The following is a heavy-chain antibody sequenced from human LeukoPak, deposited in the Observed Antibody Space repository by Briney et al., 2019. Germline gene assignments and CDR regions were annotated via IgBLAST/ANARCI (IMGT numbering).Heavy chain of an antibody. CDR2: IYYSGST. J-gene: IGHJ4*02. CDR3: ARESLGYCSGGSCYSGGYYFDY. Sequence: SETLSLTCTVSGGSISSYYWSWIRQPPGKGLEWIGYIYYSGSTNYNPSLKSRVTISVDTSKNQFSLKLSSVTAADMAGYYCARESLGYCSGGSCYSGGYYFDYWGQGTLVTVSS. D-gene: IGHD2-15*01. V-gene: IGHV4-59*01. CDR1: GGSISSYY.